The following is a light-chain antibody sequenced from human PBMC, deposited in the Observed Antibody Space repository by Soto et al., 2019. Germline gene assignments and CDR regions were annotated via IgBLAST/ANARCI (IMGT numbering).Light chain of an antibody. CDR3: QSYDSSLSGSKV. CDR1: SSNMGSNF. CDR2: GNS. Sequence: QSVLTQPPSASGTPGQRVTISCSGSSSNMGSNFVYWYQQLPGTAPKLLIYGNSNRPSGVPDRFSGSKSGTSASLAITGLQAEDEADYYCQSYDSSLSGSKVFGGGTQLTVL. V-gene: IGLV1-40*01. J-gene: IGLJ2*01.